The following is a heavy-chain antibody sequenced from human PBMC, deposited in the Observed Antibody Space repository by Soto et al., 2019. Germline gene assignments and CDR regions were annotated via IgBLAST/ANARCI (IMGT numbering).Heavy chain of an antibody. CDR3: AINARGYSYDSRWFDP. J-gene: IGHJ5*02. CDR2: INAGNGNT. CDR1: GYTFTSYA. V-gene: IGHV1-3*01. Sequence: GASVKVSCKASGYTFTSYAMHWVRQAPGQRLEWMGWINAGNGNTKYSQKFQGRVTITRDTSASTAYMELSSLRSEDTAVYYCAINARGYSYDSRWFDPWSQGTLVTVSS. D-gene: IGHD5-18*01.